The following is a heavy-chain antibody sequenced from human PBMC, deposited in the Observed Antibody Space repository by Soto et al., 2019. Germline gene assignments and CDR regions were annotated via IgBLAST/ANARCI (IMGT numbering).Heavy chain of an antibody. D-gene: IGHD2-2*01. V-gene: IGHV1-3*01. J-gene: IGHJ5*02. CDR2: INAGNGNT. Sequence: QVQLVQSGAEVKKPGASVKVSCKASGYTFTSYAMHWVRQAPGQRLEWMGWINAGNGNTKYSQKFQGRVTITRDTFASSAYKGLGSLRSEDTAGYYCARDAVVVPAATIGSSCWYWFDTWGQGTLVTVSS. CDR1: GYTFTSYA. CDR3: ARDAVVVPAATIGSSCWYWFDT.